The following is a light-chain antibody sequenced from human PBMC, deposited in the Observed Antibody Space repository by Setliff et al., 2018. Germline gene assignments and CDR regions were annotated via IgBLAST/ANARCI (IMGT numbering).Light chain of an antibody. CDR1: SRDVGAYEL. CDR2: EVT. V-gene: IGLV2-8*01. J-gene: IGLJ1*01. CDR3: SSYAASYNPYV. Sequence: QSALAQPPSASGSPGQSLTISCTGTSRDVGAYELVSWYQQHPGKAPRLIIYEVTKRPSGVPDRFSGSKSGNTASLTVSGLQADDGADYYCSSYAASYNPYVFGTGTKVTVL.